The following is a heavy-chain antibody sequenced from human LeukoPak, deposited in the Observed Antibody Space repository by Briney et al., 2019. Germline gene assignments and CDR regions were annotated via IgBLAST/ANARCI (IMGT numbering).Heavy chain of an antibody. V-gene: IGHV3-30*02. Sequence: PGGSLRLSCAASGFTFSSYGMRWVRQAPGKGLEWVAFIRYDGSNKYYADSVKGRFTISRDNSKNTLYLQMNSLRAEDTAVYYCAKVGSNCFDYWGQGTLVTVSS. J-gene: IGHJ4*02. CDR2: IRYDGSNK. D-gene: IGHD6-13*01. CDR1: GFTFSSYG. CDR3: AKVGSNCFDY.